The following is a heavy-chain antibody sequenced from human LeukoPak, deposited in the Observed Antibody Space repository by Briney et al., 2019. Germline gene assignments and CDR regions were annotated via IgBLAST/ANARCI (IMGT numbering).Heavy chain of an antibody. CDR1: GGSISSSSYY. CDR2: IYYSGST. Sequence: SETLSLTCTVSGGSISSSSYYWGWIRQPPGKGLEWIGSIYYSGSTYYNPSLKSRVTISVDTSKNQFSLKLSSVTAADTAVYYCARTPGIAAAGTLNWGQGTLVTVSS. CDR3: ARTPGIAAAGTLN. J-gene: IGHJ4*02. D-gene: IGHD6-13*01. V-gene: IGHV4-39*01.